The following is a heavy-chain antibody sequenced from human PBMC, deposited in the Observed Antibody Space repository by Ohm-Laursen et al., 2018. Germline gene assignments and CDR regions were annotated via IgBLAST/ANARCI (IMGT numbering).Heavy chain of an antibody. V-gene: IGHV3-48*04. CDR3: AKDEYSSSSGRFDP. Sequence: SLRLSCAASGFTFSSYSMNWVRQAPGKGLEWVSYISSSGSTIYYADSVKGRFTISRDNAKNSLYLQMNSLRAEDTALYYCAKDEYSSSSGRFDPWGQGTLVTVSS. CDR1: GFTFSSYS. J-gene: IGHJ5*02. D-gene: IGHD6-6*01. CDR2: ISSSGSTI.